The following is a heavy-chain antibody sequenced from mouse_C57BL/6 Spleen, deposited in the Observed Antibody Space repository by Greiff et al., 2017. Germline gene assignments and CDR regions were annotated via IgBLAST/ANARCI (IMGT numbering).Heavy chain of an antibody. CDR1: GYSFTGYY. Sequence: EVQLQQSGPELVKPGASVKISCKASGYSFTGYYMNWVKQSPEKSLEWIGEINPSTGGTTYNQKFKAKATLTVDKSSSTAYMQLKSLTSEDSAVYYCARDTGSSYGYAMDYWGQGTSVTVSS. J-gene: IGHJ4*01. V-gene: IGHV1-42*01. D-gene: IGHD1-1*01. CDR3: ARDTGSSYGYAMDY. CDR2: INPSTGGT.